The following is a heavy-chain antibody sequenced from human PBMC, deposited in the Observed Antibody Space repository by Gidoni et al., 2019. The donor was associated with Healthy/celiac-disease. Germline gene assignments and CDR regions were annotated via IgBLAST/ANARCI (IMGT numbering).Heavy chain of an antibody. CDR3: AHRSGSRIDFWSPPGFDY. CDR1: GFARSTSGVG. CDR2: IYWDDDK. Sequence: HNTMLESGPTRGTSTQTLTLTCTCYGFARSTSGVGVGWIRQPPGKALEWLALIYWDDDKRYSPSLKSRLTITTDASKNQVVLTMTNMDPVDTATYCCAHRSGSRIDFWSPPGFDYWGQGTLVTVSS. D-gene: IGHD3-3*01. J-gene: IGHJ4*02. V-gene: IGHV2-5*02.